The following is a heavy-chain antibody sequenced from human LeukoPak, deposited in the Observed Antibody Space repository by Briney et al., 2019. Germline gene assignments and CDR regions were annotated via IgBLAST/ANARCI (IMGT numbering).Heavy chain of an antibody. CDR1: GFTFSSYG. J-gene: IGHJ4*02. V-gene: IGHV3-30*02. D-gene: IGHD5-12*01. Sequence: GGSLRVSCAASGFTFSSYGMHWVRQAPGKGLEWVAFIRYDGSNKYYADSVKGRFTISRDNAKNSLYLQMNSLRAEDTAVYYCARSGTTVATPHFDYWGQGTLVTVSS. CDR2: IRYDGSNK. CDR3: ARSGTTVATPHFDY.